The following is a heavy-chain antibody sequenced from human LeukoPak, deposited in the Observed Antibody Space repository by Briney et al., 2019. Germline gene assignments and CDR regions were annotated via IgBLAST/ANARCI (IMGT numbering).Heavy chain of an antibody. D-gene: IGHD2-15*01. CDR2: IYTSGST. J-gene: IGHJ5*02. CDR1: GGSISSYY. V-gene: IGHV4-4*07. Sequence: SETLSLTCTVSGGSISSYYWSWIRQPAGKGLEWIGRIYTSGSTNYNPSLKSRVTMSVDTSKNQFSLKLSSVTAADTAVYYCARDSGFSWSPLYNWFDPWGQGTLVTVSS. CDR3: ARDSGFSWSPLYNWFDP.